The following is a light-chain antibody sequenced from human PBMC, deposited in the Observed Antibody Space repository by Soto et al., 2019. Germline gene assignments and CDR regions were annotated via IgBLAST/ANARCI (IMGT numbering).Light chain of an antibody. CDR2: DNN. J-gene: IGLJ1*01. V-gene: IGLV1-51*01. CDR1: SSNIGNNY. Sequence: QSVRTQPPSGSAPPGQKVTISCSGSSSNIGNNYVSWYQQLPGTAPKLLIYDNNKRPSGIPDRFSGSKSGTSATLGITGLQTGDEADYYCGTWDSSLSAGPYVFGTGTKVTVL. CDR3: GTWDSSLSAGPYV.